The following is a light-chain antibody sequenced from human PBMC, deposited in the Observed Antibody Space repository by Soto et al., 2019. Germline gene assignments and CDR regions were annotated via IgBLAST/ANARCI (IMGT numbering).Light chain of an antibody. J-gene: IGLJ2*01. Sequence: QSALTQPASVSGSPGQSITISCTGTNSDIGTYNYVSWYQKYPGKAPKLMIYDVSNRPSGVSSRFSGSKSANTASLIISGLQAEDEADYYCSSYTTSSTVLFGGGTKLTVL. CDR3: SSYTTSSTVL. V-gene: IGLV2-14*01. CDR1: NSDIGTYNY. CDR2: DVS.